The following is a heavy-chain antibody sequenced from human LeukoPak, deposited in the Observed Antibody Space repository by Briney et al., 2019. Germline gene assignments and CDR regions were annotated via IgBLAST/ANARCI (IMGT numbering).Heavy chain of an antibody. D-gene: IGHD2-8*01. V-gene: IGHV3-33*01. Sequence: GGSLRLSCAASGFTLTTNGMHGVRQASGKGLEWVAVIWWDGSKEFYADSVKGRFIISRDISKNTLYLEMSSLRAEDTAVYYCARDDDTNSQYSRLNYWGQGTLVTVSS. CDR2: IWWDGSKE. CDR1: GFTLTTNG. CDR3: ARDDDTNSQYSRLNY. J-gene: IGHJ4*02.